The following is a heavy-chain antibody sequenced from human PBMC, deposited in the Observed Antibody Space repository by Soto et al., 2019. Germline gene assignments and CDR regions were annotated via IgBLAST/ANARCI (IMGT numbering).Heavy chain of an antibody. D-gene: IGHD4-17*01. V-gene: IGHV3-23*01. J-gene: IGHJ2*01. CDR1: GFTFSIYA. CDR3: VRRTLTMVYRAFDL. CDR2: ISSAGGDA. Sequence: GGSLRLSCAASGFTFSIYAMSWVRQAPGKGLEWVSAISSAGGDAYYPDSVQGRFTISRDNSKNTLYLQMNSLRAEDTAVYYCVRRTLTMVYRAFDLWGRGTLVTVSS.